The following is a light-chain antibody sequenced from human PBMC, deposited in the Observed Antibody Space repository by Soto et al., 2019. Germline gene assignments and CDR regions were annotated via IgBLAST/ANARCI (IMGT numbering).Light chain of an antibody. J-gene: IGKJ5*01. CDR3: QQYNNWPPIT. CDR2: GAS. Sequence: EILLTQSPGTLSLSPGERATLSCRASQIVSSSYLAWYQQKPGQAPRLLIYGASTRATGIAARFSGSGSGTEFTLTISSLQSEDFAIYYCQQYNNWPPITFGQGTRLEIK. V-gene: IGKV3-15*01. CDR1: QIVSSSY.